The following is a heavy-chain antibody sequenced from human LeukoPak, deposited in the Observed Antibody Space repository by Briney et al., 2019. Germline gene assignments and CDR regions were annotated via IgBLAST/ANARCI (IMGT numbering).Heavy chain of an antibody. J-gene: IGHJ5*02. CDR3: ARTITMESFDP. CDR2: IYYSGST. CDR1: GGSISSYY. V-gene: IGHV4-59*01. D-gene: IGHD3-10*01. Sequence: SETLSLTCTVSGGSISSYYWSWIRQPPGKGLEWIGYIYYSGSTNYNPSLKSRVTISVDTSKNQFSLKLSSVTAADTAVYYCARTITMESFDPWGQGTLVTVSS.